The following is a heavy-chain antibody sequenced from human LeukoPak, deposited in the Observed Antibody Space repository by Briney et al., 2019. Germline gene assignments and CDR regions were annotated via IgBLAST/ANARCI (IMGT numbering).Heavy chain of an antibody. Sequence: SETLSLTCAVYGGSFSGYYWSWIRQPPGKGLEWIGEINHSRSTNYNPSLKSRVTISVDTSKNQFSLKLSSVTAADTAVYYCARGVWNYDYVWGTFGFDPWGQGTLVTVSS. CDR2: INHSRST. J-gene: IGHJ5*02. CDR1: GGSFSGYY. D-gene: IGHD3-16*01. CDR3: ARGVWNYDYVWGTFGFDP. V-gene: IGHV4-34*01.